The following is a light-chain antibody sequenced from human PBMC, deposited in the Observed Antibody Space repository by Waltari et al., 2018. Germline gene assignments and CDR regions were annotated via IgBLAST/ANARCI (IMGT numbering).Light chain of an antibody. Sequence: QSALTQPRSVSGSPGQSVTISCPGTSSDVGGYNHVSWYQQHPGKAPKLMIYDVSKRPSGVPDRFSGSKSGNTASLTISGLQAEDEADYYCCSYAGSYTYVFGTGTKVTVL. CDR3: CSYAGSYTYV. CDR2: DVS. CDR1: SSDVGGYNH. V-gene: IGLV2-11*01. J-gene: IGLJ1*01.